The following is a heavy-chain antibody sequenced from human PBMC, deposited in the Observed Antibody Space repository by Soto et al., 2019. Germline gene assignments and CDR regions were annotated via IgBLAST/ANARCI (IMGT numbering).Heavy chain of an antibody. CDR3: ARLSHYDFWSGYPDAFDI. CDR2: MNPNSGNT. J-gene: IGHJ3*02. CDR1: GYTFTSYD. D-gene: IGHD3-3*01. V-gene: IGHV1-8*01. Sequence: ASVKVSCKASGYTFTSYDINWVRQATGQGLEWMGWMNPNSGNTGYAQKFQGRVTMTRNTSISTAYMEPSSLRSEDTAVYYCARLSHYDFWSGYPDAFDIWGQGTMVTVSS.